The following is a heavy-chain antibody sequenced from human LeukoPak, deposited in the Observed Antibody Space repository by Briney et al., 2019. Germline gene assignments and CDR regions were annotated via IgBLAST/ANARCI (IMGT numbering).Heavy chain of an antibody. D-gene: IGHD4-11*01. Sequence: PSETLSLTCAVSGDSISRDGYSWGWIRQPPGKGLEWIGYIYHSGSTYYNPSLKSRVTISVDRSKNQFSLKLSSVTAADTAVYYCARIWGYSTFDYWGQGTLVTVSS. CDR3: ARIWGYSTFDY. J-gene: IGHJ4*02. CDR2: IYHSGST. V-gene: IGHV4-30-2*01. CDR1: GDSISRDGYS.